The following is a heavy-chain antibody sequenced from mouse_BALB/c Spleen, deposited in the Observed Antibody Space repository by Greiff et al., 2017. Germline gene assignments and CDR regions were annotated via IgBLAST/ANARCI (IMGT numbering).Heavy chain of an antibody. Sequence: VKLMESGAELVRPGTSVKVSCKASGYAFTNYLIEWVKQRPGQGLEWIGVINPGSGGTNYNEKFKGKATLTADKSSSTAYMQLSSLTSDDSAVYFCARSYDGFYYAMDYWGQGTSVTVSS. CDR2: INPGSGGT. V-gene: IGHV1-54*01. CDR3: ARSYDGFYYAMDY. J-gene: IGHJ4*01. D-gene: IGHD2-3*01. CDR1: GYAFTNYL.